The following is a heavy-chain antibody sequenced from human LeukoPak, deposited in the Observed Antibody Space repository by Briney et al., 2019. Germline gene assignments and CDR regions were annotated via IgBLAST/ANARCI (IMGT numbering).Heavy chain of an antibody. Sequence: ISYDGSNTYYADSVKGRFTISRDNSKNTLYLQMNSLRAEDTAVYYCAKITSAPEARPDYWGQGTLVTVSS. J-gene: IGHJ4*02. CDR3: AKITSAPEARPDY. D-gene: IGHD1-14*01. V-gene: IGHV3-30*18. CDR2: ISYDGSNT.